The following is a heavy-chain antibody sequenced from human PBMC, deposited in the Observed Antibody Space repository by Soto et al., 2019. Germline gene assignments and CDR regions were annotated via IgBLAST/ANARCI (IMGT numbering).Heavy chain of an antibody. CDR3: ARRDGFRGVPAANRTFDY. J-gene: IGHJ4*02. Sequence: SETLSLTCTVSGGSISSSSYYWGWIRQPPGKGLEWIGSIYYSGSTYYNPSLKSRVTISVDTSKNQFSLKLSSVTAVDTAVYYCARRDGFRGVPAANRTFDYWGQGTLVTVSS. D-gene: IGHD2-2*01. V-gene: IGHV4-39*01. CDR2: IYYSGST. CDR1: GGSISSSSYY.